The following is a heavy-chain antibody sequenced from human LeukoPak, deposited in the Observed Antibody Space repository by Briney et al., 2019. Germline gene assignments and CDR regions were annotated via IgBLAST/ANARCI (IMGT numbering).Heavy chain of an antibody. CDR2: IYTTGTT. D-gene: IGHD1-26*01. J-gene: IGHJ4*02. CDR3: GRQGYTASHYFLDY. V-gene: IGHV4-4*07. Sequence: PSETLSLTCTVSGGSINSYYWGWVRQAAGKGLEWIGRIYTTGTTSYSPSLKSRLTMSVDTSKNQFSLNLRSVTAADTALYYCGRQGYTASHYFLDYWSQGTLVTVSS. CDR1: GGSINSYY.